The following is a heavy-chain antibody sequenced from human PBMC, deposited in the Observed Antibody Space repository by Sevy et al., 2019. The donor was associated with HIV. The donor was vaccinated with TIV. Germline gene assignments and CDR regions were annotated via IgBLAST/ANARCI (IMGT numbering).Heavy chain of an antibody. CDR2: IKQDGSEK. CDR1: GFTFSSYW. J-gene: IGHJ3*02. Sequence: GGSLRLSCEVSGFTFSSYWMNWVRQAPGKGLEWVANIKQDGSEKYYVDSVKGRFTISRDNAKNSLYLQMNSLRAEDTAVYYCASSRTPMRTDDFDIWGQGTRVTVSS. V-gene: IGHV3-7*03. CDR3: ASSRTPMRTDDFDI.